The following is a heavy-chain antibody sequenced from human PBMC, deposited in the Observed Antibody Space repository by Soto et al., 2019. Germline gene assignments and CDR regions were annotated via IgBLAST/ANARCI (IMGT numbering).Heavy chain of an antibody. CDR1: GGTFSIYA. D-gene: IGHD3-3*01. Sequence: SVKVSCKASGGTFSIYAISWVRQAPGQGLEWMGGIIPIFGTANYAQKFQGRVTITADESTSTAYMELSSLRSEDTAVYYCARGTTGYWSGYYQENNWFDPWGQGTLVTVSS. CDR3: ARGTTGYWSGYYQENNWFDP. CDR2: IIPIFGTA. J-gene: IGHJ5*02. V-gene: IGHV1-69*13.